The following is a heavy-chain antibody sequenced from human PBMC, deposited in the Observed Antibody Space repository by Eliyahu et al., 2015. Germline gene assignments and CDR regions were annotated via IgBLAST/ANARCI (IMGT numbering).Heavy chain of an antibody. CDR3: AKGSASGYCSSTSCPHFDY. J-gene: IGHJ4*02. CDR1: XFPFXXSA. V-gene: IGHV3-23*04. D-gene: IGHD2-2*01. CDR2: ISGSGGST. Sequence: EVQLVESGGGLVQPGGSLRLSCXASXFPFXXSAMGWVRQAPGKGLEWVSAISGSGGSTYYADSVKGRFTISRDNSKNTLYLQMNSLRAEDTAVYYCAKGSASGYCSSTSCPHFDYWGQGTLVTVSS.